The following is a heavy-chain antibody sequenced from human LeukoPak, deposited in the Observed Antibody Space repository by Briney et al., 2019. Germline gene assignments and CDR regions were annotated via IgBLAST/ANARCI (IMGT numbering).Heavy chain of an antibody. CDR1: GGSISSYY. Sequence: SETLSLTCTVSGGSISSYYWSWIRQPPGKGLEWIGYIYHTGSTNYNPSLKSRVTMSVDTSRNQFSLKLTSVTAADTAVYYCAKSNGYGLVDIWGQGTMVTVSS. CDR3: AKSNGYGLVDI. CDR2: IYHTGST. D-gene: IGHD3-10*01. V-gene: IGHV4-59*12. J-gene: IGHJ3*02.